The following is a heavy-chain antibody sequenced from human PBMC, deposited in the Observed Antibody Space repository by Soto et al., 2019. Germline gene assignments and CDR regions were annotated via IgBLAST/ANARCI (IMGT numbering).Heavy chain of an antibody. CDR2: FDPEDGET. J-gene: IGHJ3*02. V-gene: IGHV1-24*01. Sequence: ASVKVSCKVSGYTLTELSMHWVRQAPGKGLEWMGGFDPEDGETIYAQKFQGRVTMTEDTSTDTAYMELSSLRSEDTAVYYCATEPLEEDAFDIWGQGTMVTVSS. CDR3: ATEPLEEDAFDI. CDR1: GYTLTELS.